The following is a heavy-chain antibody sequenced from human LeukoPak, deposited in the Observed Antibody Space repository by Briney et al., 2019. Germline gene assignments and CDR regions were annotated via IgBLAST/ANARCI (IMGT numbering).Heavy chain of an antibody. CDR3: ARDPTYSKGTG. CDR1: GFTFNSLW. Sequence: GGSLRLSCAASGFTFNSLWMSWVRQAPGKGLEWVSYISSSGSTIYYADSVKGRFTISRDNAKNSLYLQMNSLRAEDTAVYYCARDPTYSKGTGWGQGTLVTVSS. D-gene: IGHD4-11*01. CDR2: ISSSGSTI. J-gene: IGHJ4*02. V-gene: IGHV3-48*04.